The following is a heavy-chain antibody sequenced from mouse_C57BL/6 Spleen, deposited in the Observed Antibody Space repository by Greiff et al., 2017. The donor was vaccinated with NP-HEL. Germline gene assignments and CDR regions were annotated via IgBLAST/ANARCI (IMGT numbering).Heavy chain of an antibody. J-gene: IGHJ1*03. D-gene: IGHD2-3*01. CDR3: ARKEDGYPWYFDV. Sequence: VQLQQSGAELMKPGASVKLSCKATGYTFTGYWIEWVKQRPGHGLEWIGEILPGRGSTNYNEKFKGKATFTADTSSNTAYMQLSSLTTEDSAIYYCARKEDGYPWYFDVWGTGTTVTVSS. CDR2: ILPGRGST. CDR1: GYTFTGYW. V-gene: IGHV1-9*01.